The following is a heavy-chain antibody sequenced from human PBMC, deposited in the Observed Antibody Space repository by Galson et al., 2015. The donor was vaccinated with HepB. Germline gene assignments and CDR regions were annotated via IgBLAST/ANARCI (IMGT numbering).Heavy chain of an antibody. Sequence: SVKVSCKASGCTFSSYAISWVRQAPGQGLEWMGGIIPIFGTANYAQKFQGRVTITADESTSTAYMELSSLRSEDTAVYYCARKAWRAFDIWGQGTMVTVSS. CDR1: GCTFSSYA. D-gene: IGHD1-1*01. J-gene: IGHJ3*02. CDR3: ARKAWRAFDI. V-gene: IGHV1-69*13. CDR2: IIPIFGTA.